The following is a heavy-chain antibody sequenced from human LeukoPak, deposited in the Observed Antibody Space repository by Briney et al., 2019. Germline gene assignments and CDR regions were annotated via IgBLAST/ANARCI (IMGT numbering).Heavy chain of an antibody. Sequence: GASVTVSCKASVYTFTSYGISWVRQAPGQGLEWMGWISAYNGNTNYAQKLQGRVTMTTDTSTSTAYMELRSLRSDDTAVYYCAIPYYYDSSGYYNQYYFDYWGQGTLVTVSS. CDR3: AIPYYYDSSGYYNQYYFDY. CDR2: ISAYNGNT. V-gene: IGHV1-18*01. J-gene: IGHJ4*02. CDR1: VYTFTSYG. D-gene: IGHD3-22*01.